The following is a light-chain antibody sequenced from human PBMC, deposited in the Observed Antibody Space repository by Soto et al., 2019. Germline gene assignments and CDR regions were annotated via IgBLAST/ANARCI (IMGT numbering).Light chain of an antibody. Sequence: EIVLTQSPGTLSLSPGERATLSCRASQSVTSNYLAWYQQKPGQAPRLLIYGASSRATGIPDRFSGSGSETDFTLTISRLEPEDFAVYYCQQRGTFGQGTKVEIK. CDR3: QQRGT. CDR2: GAS. CDR1: QSVTSNY. J-gene: IGKJ1*01. V-gene: IGKV3-20*01.